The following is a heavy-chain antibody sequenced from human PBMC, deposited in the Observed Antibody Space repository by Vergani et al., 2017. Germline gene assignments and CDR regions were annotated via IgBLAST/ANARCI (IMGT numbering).Heavy chain of an antibody. CDR2: IKSTFDRGTT. V-gene: IGHV3-15*07. CDR3: TTDPRYCGDGSCDWLRDPPYYGMDV. J-gene: IGHJ6*02. Sequence: EVQLVESGGGIVKPGGSLRLSCVASGFSFRNAWMNWVRRTPGKGLEWVGRIKSTFDRGTTDYAAAVKGRFTISRDDSKNTLFLQMNGLKTEDIGVYYCTTDPRYCGDGSCDWLRDPPYYGMDVWGQGTTVTVSS. CDR1: GFSFRNAW. D-gene: IGHD2-21*01.